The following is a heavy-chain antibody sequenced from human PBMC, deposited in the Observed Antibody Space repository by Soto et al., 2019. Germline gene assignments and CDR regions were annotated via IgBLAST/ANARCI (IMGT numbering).Heavy chain of an antibody. CDR1: GYIFVNYG. CDR2: ISPDSGNT. V-gene: IGHV1-18*01. D-gene: IGHD5-12*01. J-gene: IGHJ6*02. Sequence: QVQLVQSGDEVRKPGSSVKVSCKAPGYIFVNYGIAWVRQAPGQGLEWMGWISPDSGNTHYASKIQGRLTMTTDTSTSPAYMDLGSLTPDDTAVYYCAMVDNNVTPTPQDVWGQGTTVTVSS. CDR3: AMVDNNVTPTPQDV.